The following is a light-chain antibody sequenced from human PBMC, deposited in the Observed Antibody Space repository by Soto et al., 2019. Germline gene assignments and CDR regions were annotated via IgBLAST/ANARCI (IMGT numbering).Light chain of an antibody. CDR3: QQYHFWPPRT. Sequence: EVVMTQSPATLSVSPGEGATLSCRASQSVSTSLAWYQQKPGQAPRLLISDASTRATGVSARFRGSGSGTEFTLTISSLQSEDFAVYYCQQYHFWPPRTFRPGTKVEIK. V-gene: IGKV3-15*01. CDR1: QSVSTS. CDR2: DAS. J-gene: IGKJ1*01.